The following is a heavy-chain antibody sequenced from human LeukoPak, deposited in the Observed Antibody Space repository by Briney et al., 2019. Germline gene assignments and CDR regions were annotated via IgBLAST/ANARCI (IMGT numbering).Heavy chain of an antibody. J-gene: IGHJ4*02. V-gene: IGHV1-2*02. D-gene: IGHD4-17*01. CDR3: ARDTPDDYGDYETMFWTDY. CDR1: GYTFTGYY. Sequence: ASVKVSCKASGYTFTGYYMHWVRQAPGQGLEWMGWINPNSGGTNYAQKFQGRVTMTRDTSISTAYMELSRLRSDDTAVYYCARDTPDDYGDYETMFWTDYWGQGTLVTVSS. CDR2: INPNSGGT.